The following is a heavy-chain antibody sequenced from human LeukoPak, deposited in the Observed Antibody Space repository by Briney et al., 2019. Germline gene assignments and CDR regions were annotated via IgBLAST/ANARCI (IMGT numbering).Heavy chain of an antibody. J-gene: IGHJ3*02. CDR2: IAYNGGYK. CDR3: AREGTVDKGAFDT. V-gene: IGHV3-30*03. Sequence: GGSLRLSCAASGFTFSSYVMHWVRQAPGKGLEWVAPIAYNGGYKYYGDSVKGRFTISRDNSKNTLDLQMNSLRAEETAVYHCAREGTVDKGAFDTWGQGTMVTVSS. CDR1: GFTFSSYV. D-gene: IGHD3/OR15-3a*01.